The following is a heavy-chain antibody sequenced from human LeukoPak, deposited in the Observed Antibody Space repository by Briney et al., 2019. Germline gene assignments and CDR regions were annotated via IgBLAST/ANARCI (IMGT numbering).Heavy chain of an antibody. V-gene: IGHV4-59*01. J-gene: IGHJ4*02. CDR1: GGSISSYY. CDR3: ARDLWYYASSGYPN. D-gene: IGHD3-22*01. Sequence: SETLSLTCTVSGGSISSYYWSWIRQPPGKGLEWIGYIYYSGSTNYNPSLKSRVTISVDTSKNQFSLKLSSVTAADTAVYYCARDLWYYASSGYPNWGQGNLVTVSS. CDR2: IYYSGST.